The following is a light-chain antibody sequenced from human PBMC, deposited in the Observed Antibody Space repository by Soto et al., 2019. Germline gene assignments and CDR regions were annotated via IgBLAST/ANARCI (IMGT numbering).Light chain of an antibody. CDR3: CSYAGTYTYL. J-gene: IGLJ1*01. CDR2: DVR. V-gene: IGLV2-11*01. CDR1: SSDVGGFNY. Sequence: QSVLTQPRSVSGSPGQSVTISCTGTSSDVGGFNYVSWHQQHPGEGPKLIIYDVRKRPSGVPDRFSGSKSGNTASLTIPGLQAEDEADYYCCSYAGTYTYLFGTGTKVTVL.